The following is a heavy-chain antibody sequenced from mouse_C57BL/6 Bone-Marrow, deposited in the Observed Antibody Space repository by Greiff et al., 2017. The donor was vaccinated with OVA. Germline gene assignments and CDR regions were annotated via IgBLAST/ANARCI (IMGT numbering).Heavy chain of an antibody. D-gene: IGHD1-1*01. J-gene: IGHJ4*01. CDR2: IRNKANGYTT. CDR1: GFTFTDYY. CDR3: ASPITTVGNAMDY. Sequence: EVMLVESGGGLVQPGGSLSLSCAASGFTFTDYYMSWVRQPPGKALEWLGFIRNKANGYTTEYSASVKGRFTISRDNSQNILYLQINALRAEDSATYYWASPITTVGNAMDYWGQGTSVTVSS. V-gene: IGHV7-3*01.